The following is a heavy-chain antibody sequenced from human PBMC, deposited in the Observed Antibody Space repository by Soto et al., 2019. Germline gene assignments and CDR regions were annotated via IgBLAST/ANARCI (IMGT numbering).Heavy chain of an antibody. CDR1: GFTVSSNY. J-gene: IGHJ4*02. CDR3: ASYGYCSSTSCYFDY. CDR2: IYSGGTT. V-gene: IGHV3-53*01. D-gene: IGHD2-2*01. Sequence: PGGSLKLSCAASGFTVSSNYMSWVRQAPEKGLEWVTVIYSGGTTLYADSVKGRFTISKDNSKNMLFLQMNSLRVEDTAVYYCASYGYCSSTSCYFDYWGQGTLVTVSS.